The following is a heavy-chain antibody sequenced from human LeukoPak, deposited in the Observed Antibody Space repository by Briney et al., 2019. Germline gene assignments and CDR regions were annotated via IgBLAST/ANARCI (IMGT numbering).Heavy chain of an antibody. CDR1: GYTFTSYD. J-gene: IGHJ4*02. D-gene: IGHD3-3*01. Sequence: ASVKVSCKASGYTFTSYDINWVRQAPGQGLEWMGIINPSGGSTSYAQKFQGRVTMTRDTSTSTVYMELSSLRSEDTAVYYCARCPYLELLSPPDYWGQGTLVTVSS. CDR3: ARCPYLELLSPPDY. V-gene: IGHV1-46*01. CDR2: INPSGGST.